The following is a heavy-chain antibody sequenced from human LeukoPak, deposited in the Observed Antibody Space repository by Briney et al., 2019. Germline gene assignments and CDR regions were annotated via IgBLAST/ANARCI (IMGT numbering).Heavy chain of an antibody. Sequence: SETLSLTCTVSGGCISSGDYYWRWSRQPPGKGLEWIGYIYYSGSTYYNPSLKSRVTISVDTSKNQFSLKLCSVTAADTAVYYCARYSLGDCSSTSCYTIFEYGGQGTLVTVSS. CDR1: GGCISSGDYY. D-gene: IGHD2-2*02. CDR2: IYYSGST. J-gene: IGHJ4*02. V-gene: IGHV4-30-4*01. CDR3: ARYSLGDCSSTSCYTIFEY.